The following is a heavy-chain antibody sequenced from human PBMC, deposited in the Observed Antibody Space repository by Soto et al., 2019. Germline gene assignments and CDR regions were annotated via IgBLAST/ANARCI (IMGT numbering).Heavy chain of an antibody. CDR3: TRVSDDYSNYVLEHQFDH. J-gene: IGHJ4*02. V-gene: IGHV3-21*01. Sequence: GGSLRLSCAASGFTFTGYSMNWVRQAPGKGLEWVSSISGSSEDIFYADSVKGRFAISRDNARNSMYLQMNSLRAEDTAVYYCTRVSDDYSNYVLEHQFDHWGQGTLVTVSS. CDR2: ISGSSEDI. D-gene: IGHD4-4*01. CDR1: GFTFTGYS.